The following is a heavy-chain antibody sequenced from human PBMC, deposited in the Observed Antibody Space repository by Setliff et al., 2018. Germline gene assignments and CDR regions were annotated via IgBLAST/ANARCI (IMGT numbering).Heavy chain of an antibody. V-gene: IGHV4-39*07. J-gene: IGHJ3*01. CDR2: ILYSGGA. Sequence: SETLSLTCTVSGGSISSSLYYWAFIRQPRGKGLEWIGSILYSGGAHSNPSLNSRVSISVDTSKNQFSLRLRSVTAADTAFYYCATSYLTLEAAFDVWGQGTMVTVSS. CDR3: ATSYLTLEAAFDV. D-gene: IGHD1-1*01. CDR1: GGSISSSLYY.